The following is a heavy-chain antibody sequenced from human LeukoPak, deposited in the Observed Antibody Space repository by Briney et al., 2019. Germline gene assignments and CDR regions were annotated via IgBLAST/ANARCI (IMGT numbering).Heavy chain of an antibody. V-gene: IGHV4-61*02. CDR1: GDSISSGGSY. CDR2: IYMTGKS. Sequence: SETLSLTCTDSGDSISSGGSYWSWIRQPAGKGLEWIGRIYMTGKSNYNPSLQSRVTIEVDTSKNQFSLKLSSVTAADTAVYYCARHGSEGGATHLDYWGQGTLVTVSS. CDR3: ARHGSEGGATHLDY. J-gene: IGHJ4*02. D-gene: IGHD1-26*01.